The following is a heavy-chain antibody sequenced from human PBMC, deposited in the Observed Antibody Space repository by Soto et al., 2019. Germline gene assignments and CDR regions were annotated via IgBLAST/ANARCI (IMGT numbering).Heavy chain of an antibody. CDR3: TTTVYDYVWGSYRYPYYYYGMDV. J-gene: IGHJ6*02. CDR1: GFTFSNAW. V-gene: IGHV3-15*07. Sequence: ESGGGLVKPGGSLRLSCAASGFTFSNAWMNWVRQAPGKGLEWVGRIKSKTDGGTTDYAAPVKGRFTISRDDSKNTLYLQMNSLKTEDTAVYYCTTTVYDYVWGSYRYPYYYYGMDVWGQGTTVTVSS. CDR2: IKSKTDGGTT. D-gene: IGHD3-16*02.